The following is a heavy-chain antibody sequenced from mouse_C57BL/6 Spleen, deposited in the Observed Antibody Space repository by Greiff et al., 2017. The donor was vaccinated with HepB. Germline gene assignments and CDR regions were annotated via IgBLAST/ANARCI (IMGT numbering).Heavy chain of an antibody. Sequence: QVQLQQPGAELVKPGASVKMSCKASGYTFTSYWITWVKQRPGQGLEWIGDIYPGSGSTNYNEKFKSKATLTVDTSSSTAYMQLSSLTSEDSAVYYCARDHYGRKEFAYWGQGTLVTVSA. D-gene: IGHD1-1*01. CDR1: GYTFTSYW. CDR2: IYPGSGST. J-gene: IGHJ3*01. V-gene: IGHV1-55*01. CDR3: ARDHYGRKEFAY.